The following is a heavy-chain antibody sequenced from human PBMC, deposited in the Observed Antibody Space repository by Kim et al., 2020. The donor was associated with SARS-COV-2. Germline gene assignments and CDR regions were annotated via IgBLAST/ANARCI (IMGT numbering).Heavy chain of an antibody. CDR1: GFTFSSYA. CDR3: ARALSGYDRRREGMDV. CDR2: ISYDGSNK. D-gene: IGHD5-12*01. J-gene: IGHJ6*02. V-gene: IGHV3-30*04. Sequence: GGSLRLSCAASGFTFSSYAMHWVRQAPGKGLEWVAVISYDGSNKYYADSVKGRFTISRDNSKNTLYLQMNSLRAEDTAVYYCARALSGYDRRREGMDVWGQGTTVTVSS.